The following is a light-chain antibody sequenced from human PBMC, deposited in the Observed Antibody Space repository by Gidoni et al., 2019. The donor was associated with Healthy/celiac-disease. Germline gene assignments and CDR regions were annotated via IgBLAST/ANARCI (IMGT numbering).Light chain of an antibody. CDR3: MQALQTPFT. CDR2: LGS. J-gene: IGKJ3*01. Sequence: DIVMTQSPLSLPVTPGEPASSSCRSSQSLLHSNGYNYLDWYLQKPGQSPQLLIYLGSNRASGVPDMFSGSGSGTDFTLKISRVEAEDVGVYYCMQALQTPFTFGPGTKVEIK. V-gene: IGKV2-28*01. CDR1: QSLLHSNGYNY.